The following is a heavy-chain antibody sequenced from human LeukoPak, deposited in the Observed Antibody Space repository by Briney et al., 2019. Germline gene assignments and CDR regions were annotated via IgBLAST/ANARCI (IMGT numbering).Heavy chain of an antibody. D-gene: IGHD2-15*01. V-gene: IGHV1-8*01. CDR3: ARDDTCSGGSCYYYYGMDV. J-gene: IGHJ6*02. CDR1: GYTFTSYD. Sequence: ASVKVSCKASGYTFTSYDINWVRQATGQGLEWMGWMNPNSGNTGYAQKFQGRVTITADESTSTAYMELSSLRSEDTAVYYCARDDTCSGGSCYYYYGMDVWGQGTTVTVSS. CDR2: MNPNSGNT.